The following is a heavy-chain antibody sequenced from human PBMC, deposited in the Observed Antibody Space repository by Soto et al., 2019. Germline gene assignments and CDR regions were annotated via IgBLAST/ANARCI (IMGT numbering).Heavy chain of an antibody. CDR2: ISAYNGNT. CDR3: ARDPMIVVVIKNDYYGMDV. D-gene: IGHD3-22*01. J-gene: IGHJ6*02. V-gene: IGHV1-18*01. Sequence: QVQLVQSGAEVKKPGASVKVSCKASGYTFTSYGISWVRQAPGQGLEWMGWISAYNGNTNYAQKLQGRVTMTTDTSTITAYMELRSLRSDDTAVYYCARDPMIVVVIKNDYYGMDVWGQGTTVTVSS. CDR1: GYTFTSYG.